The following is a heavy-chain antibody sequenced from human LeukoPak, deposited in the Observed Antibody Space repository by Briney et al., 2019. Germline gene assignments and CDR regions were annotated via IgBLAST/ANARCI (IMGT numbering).Heavy chain of an antibody. CDR2: INPNSGGT. Sequence: ASVKVSCKASGYTFTGYYMHWVRQAPGQGLEWMGWINPNSGGTNYAQKVQGRVTMTRDTSISTAYMELSRLRSDDTAVYYCARDDIVGATNYFDYWGQGTLVTVSS. D-gene: IGHD1-26*01. J-gene: IGHJ4*02. CDR1: GYTFTGYY. CDR3: ARDDIVGATNYFDY. V-gene: IGHV1-2*02.